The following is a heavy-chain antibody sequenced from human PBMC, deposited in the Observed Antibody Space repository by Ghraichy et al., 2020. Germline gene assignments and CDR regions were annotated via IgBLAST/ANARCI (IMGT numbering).Heavy chain of an antibody. CDR1: GFTVSSNA. CDR2: ISYDGSND. V-gene: IGHV3-30-3*01. J-gene: IGHJ5*02. CDR3: ARESGSGYRVGWFDP. D-gene: IGHD3-22*01. Sequence: GGSLRLSCAASGFTVSSNAMHWVRQAPGKGLEWVAVISYDGSNDYYADSVKGRFTISRDNSKNTLYLQMNSMRPEDTAVYYCARESGSGYRVGWFDPWGQGTLVTVSS.